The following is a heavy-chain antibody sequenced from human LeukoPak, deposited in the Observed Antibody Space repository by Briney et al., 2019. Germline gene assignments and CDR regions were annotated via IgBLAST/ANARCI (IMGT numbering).Heavy chain of an antibody. Sequence: PGGSLRLSCAAPGFTFSTYAMSWVRQAPGKGLEWVSGISGSGGSTYYADSVKGRFTISRDNSKNTLYLQMTSLRPEDTAVYYCTRGLGAIRGGWFDPWGQGTLVTVSS. D-gene: IGHD1-26*01. V-gene: IGHV3-23*01. CDR1: GFTFSTYA. CDR3: TRGLGAIRGGWFDP. J-gene: IGHJ5*02. CDR2: ISGSGGST.